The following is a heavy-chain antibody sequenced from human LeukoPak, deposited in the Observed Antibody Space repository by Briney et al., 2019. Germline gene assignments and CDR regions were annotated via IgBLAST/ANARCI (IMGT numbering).Heavy chain of an antibody. J-gene: IGHJ4*02. CDR3: TTAGESPYTGYTY. Sequence: AGSLRLSCAASGGTFSNARMTWVRQAPGKGLEWVGRMKSKTDGGTTYYAAPVKGRFTISRDDSKHTLYLQLPSLKTEDTAVYSCTTAGESPYTGYTYWGQGTLVTVSS. CDR1: GGTFSNAR. V-gene: IGHV3-15*01. CDR2: MKSKTDGGTT. D-gene: IGHD5-12*01.